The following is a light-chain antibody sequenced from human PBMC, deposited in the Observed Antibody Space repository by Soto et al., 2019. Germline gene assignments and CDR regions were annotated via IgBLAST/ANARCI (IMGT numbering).Light chain of an antibody. CDR1: SSDVGGYNY. CDR3: TSYAGGNNV. V-gene: IGLV2-8*01. CDR2: EVN. J-gene: IGLJ1*01. Sequence: QSALTQPPSASESPGQSVTISCTGTSSDVGGYNYVSWYQQHPGKVPKLIIYEVNKRPSGVPDRFSGSKSGNTASLIVAGLQAEDEADYYCTSYAGGNNVFGTGTKLTVL.